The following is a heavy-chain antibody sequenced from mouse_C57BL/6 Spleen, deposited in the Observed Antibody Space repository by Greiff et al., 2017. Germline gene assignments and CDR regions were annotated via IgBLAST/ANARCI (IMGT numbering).Heavy chain of an antibody. Sequence: VQLQQSGPELVKPGASVKISCKASGYSFTGYYMNWVKQSPEKSLEWIGEINPSTGGTTYNQKFKAKATLTVDKSSSTAYMQLKSLTSEDSAVYYCANQYGNYGYFDYWGQGTTLTVSS. V-gene: IGHV1-42*01. D-gene: IGHD2-1*01. CDR3: ANQYGNYGYFDY. CDR1: GYSFTGYY. CDR2: INPSTGGT. J-gene: IGHJ2*01.